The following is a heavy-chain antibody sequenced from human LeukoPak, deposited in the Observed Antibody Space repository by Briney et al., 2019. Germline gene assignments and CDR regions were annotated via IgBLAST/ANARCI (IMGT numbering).Heavy chain of an antibody. V-gene: IGHV3-23*01. CDR1: GFTFDSYT. CDR3: AKTGGYSYGSLDS. Sequence: PGGSLRLSCAISGFTFDSYTMPWVRQAPGKGLEWVSGISGTDGRTYYADSVKGRFSMSRDNSKNTVSVQMNSLRAEDTAVYYCAKTGGYSYGSLDSWGQGTLVTVSS. CDR2: ISGTDGRT. D-gene: IGHD5-18*01. J-gene: IGHJ4*02.